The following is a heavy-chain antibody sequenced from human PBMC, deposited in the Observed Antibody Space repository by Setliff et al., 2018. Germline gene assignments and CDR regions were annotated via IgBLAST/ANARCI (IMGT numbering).Heavy chain of an antibody. D-gene: IGHD1-26*01. Sequence: PGGSLRLSCAASGFTFSSYAMHWVRQAPGKGLEWVAVISYDGSNKYYADSVKGRFTISRDNSKNTLYLQMNSLRAEDTAVYYCARPLLIVGAENAFDIWGQGTMVTVSS. CDR3: ARPLLIVGAENAFDI. J-gene: IGHJ3*02. CDR1: GFTFSSYA. V-gene: IGHV3-30*01. CDR2: ISYDGSNK.